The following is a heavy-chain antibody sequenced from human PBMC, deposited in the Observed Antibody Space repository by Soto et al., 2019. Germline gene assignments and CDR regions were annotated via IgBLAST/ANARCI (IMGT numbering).Heavy chain of an antibody. CDR1: GFTFSSYA. Sequence: EVQLLESGGGLVQPGGSLRLSCAASGFTFSSYAMSWVRQAPGKGLEWVSAISGSGGSTYYADSVKGRFTISRDNSKNTLYLQMNSLRAEDTAVYYCAKDPAIVVVTAIYFDYWGQGTLVTVSS. CDR2: ISGSGGST. J-gene: IGHJ4*02. V-gene: IGHV3-23*01. CDR3: AKDPAIVVVTAIYFDY. D-gene: IGHD2-21*02.